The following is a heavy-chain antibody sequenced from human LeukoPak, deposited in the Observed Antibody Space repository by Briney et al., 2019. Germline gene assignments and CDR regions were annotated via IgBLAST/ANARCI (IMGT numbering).Heavy chain of an antibody. V-gene: IGHV3-7*03. CDR1: GFTFSSYW. CDR2: IKQDGSEK. Sequence: GGSLRLSCAAPGFTFSSYWMSWVRQAPGKGLEWVANIKQDGSEKYYVDSVKGRFTISRDNAKNSLYLQMNSLRAEDTAVYYCARVRLAAAAGIRAYYFDYWGQGTLVTVSS. J-gene: IGHJ4*02. CDR3: ARVRLAAAAGIRAYYFDY. D-gene: IGHD6-13*01.